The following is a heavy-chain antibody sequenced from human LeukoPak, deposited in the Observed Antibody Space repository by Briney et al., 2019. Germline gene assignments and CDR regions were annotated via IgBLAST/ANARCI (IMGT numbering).Heavy chain of an antibody. V-gene: IGHV3-23*01. D-gene: IGHD6-19*01. CDR3: AKATIQQWLVKVDSFDS. Sequence: GGSLGLSCAASGFTFHTYAMSWVRQAPGKGLEWVSSISGGGDTTNYADSVKGRFIISRDNSKNTLYLQMNSLRAEDTAIYYCAKATIQQWLVKVDSFDSWGQGILVTVSS. CDR1: GFTFHTYA. J-gene: IGHJ4*02. CDR2: ISGGGDTT.